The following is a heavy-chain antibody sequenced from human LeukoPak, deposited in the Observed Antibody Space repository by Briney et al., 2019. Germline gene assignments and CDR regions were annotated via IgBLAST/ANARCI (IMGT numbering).Heavy chain of an antibody. V-gene: IGHV1-18*01. CDR3: ASRSEVTTFPNDAFDI. CDR2: ISAYNGNT. CDR1: GYTFTSYG. Sequence: ASVKVSCKASGYTFTSYGISWVRQAPGRGLEWMGWISAYNGNTNYAQKLQGRVIMTTDTSTSTAYMELRSLRSDDTAVYYCASRSEVTTFPNDAFDIWGQGTMVTVSS. D-gene: IGHD4-17*01. J-gene: IGHJ3*02.